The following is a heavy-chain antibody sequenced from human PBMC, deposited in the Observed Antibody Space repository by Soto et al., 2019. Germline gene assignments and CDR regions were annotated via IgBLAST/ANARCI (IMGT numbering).Heavy chain of an antibody. V-gene: IGHV1-8*01. D-gene: IGHD2-15*01. CDR3: ARGGSGGHYYYYYGMDV. J-gene: IGHJ6*02. Sequence: GAAVKVSCKASGYTFTSYDINWVRQATGQGLEWMGWMNPNSGNTGYAQKFQGRVTMTRNTSISTAYMELNSLRPEDTAVYYCARGGSGGHYYYYYGMDVWGQGTTVTVSS. CDR2: MNPNSGNT. CDR1: GYTFTSYD.